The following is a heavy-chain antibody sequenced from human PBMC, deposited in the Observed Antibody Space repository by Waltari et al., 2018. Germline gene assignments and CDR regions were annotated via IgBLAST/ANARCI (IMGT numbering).Heavy chain of an antibody. V-gene: IGHV3-9*01. CDR3: AKGNSAWYADY. CDR1: GFNFEDYA. Sequence: EVQLVESGGGLVQPGRSLRLSCAASGFNFEDYAMHWGRQAPGKGLEGVSSISSNGGSIGYADSVRGRFTISRDNAKSSLYLEMNSLRGEDTALYYCAKGNSAWYADYWGQGTLVTVSS. J-gene: IGHJ4*02. CDR2: ISSNGGSI. D-gene: IGHD6-19*01.